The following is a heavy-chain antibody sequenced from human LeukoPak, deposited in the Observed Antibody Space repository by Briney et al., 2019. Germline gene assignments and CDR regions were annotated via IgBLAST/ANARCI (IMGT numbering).Heavy chain of an antibody. D-gene: IGHD5-18*01. J-gene: IGHJ4*02. CDR3: ARRVYYSYGSDY. V-gene: IGHV5-51*01. Sequence: GESLKISCKASGYSFASYWIGWVRQMPGKGLEWMGIIYPGDSDTRYSPSFQGQVTISADKSINTAYLQWSSLRASDTAMYYCARRVYYSYGSDYWGQGTLATVSS. CDR1: GYSFASYW. CDR2: IYPGDSDT.